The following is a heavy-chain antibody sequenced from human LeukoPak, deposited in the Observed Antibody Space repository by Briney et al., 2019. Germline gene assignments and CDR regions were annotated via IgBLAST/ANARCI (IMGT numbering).Heavy chain of an antibody. V-gene: IGHV3-48*03. D-gene: IGHD1-26*01. CDR2: ISSSGSTI. CDR1: GFTFSSYG. CDR3: ARDRAPSGSYFFDY. Sequence: GGSLRLSCAASGFTFSSYGMNWVRQAPGKGLEWVSYISSSGSTIYYADSVKGRFTISRDNAKNSLYLQMNSLRAEDTAVYYCARDRAPSGSYFFDYWGQGTLVTVSS. J-gene: IGHJ4*02.